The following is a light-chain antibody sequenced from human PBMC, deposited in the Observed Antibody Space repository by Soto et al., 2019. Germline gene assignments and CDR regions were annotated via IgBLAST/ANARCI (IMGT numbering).Light chain of an antibody. CDR2: DVS. CDR1: SSDVGAYDY. J-gene: IGLJ1*01. Sequence: QSALTQAASVSGSPGQSITISCTGASSDVGAYDYVSWYQQHPGKAPKLMIFDVSNRPSGVSNRFSGSKSGNTASLTISGLQAEDEADYYCSSYTSTSTGVFGTGTKVTVL. CDR3: SSYTSTSTGV. V-gene: IGLV2-14*01.